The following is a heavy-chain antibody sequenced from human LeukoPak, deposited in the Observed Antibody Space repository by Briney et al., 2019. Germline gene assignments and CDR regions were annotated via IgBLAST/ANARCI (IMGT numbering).Heavy chain of an antibody. J-gene: IGHJ4*02. CDR3: VKDPGEAIVPRRFDY. CDR1: GFTFSNYA. V-gene: IGHV3-23*01. D-gene: IGHD6-6*01. CDR2: IYFSGGNT. Sequence: PGGSLRLSCAASGFTFSNYAMSWVRQAPGKGLEWVSSIYFSGGNTYSADSVKGRFTISRDNSRNTLYLQMNSLRAEDTAVYYCVKDPGEAIVPRRFDYWGQGTLVTVSS.